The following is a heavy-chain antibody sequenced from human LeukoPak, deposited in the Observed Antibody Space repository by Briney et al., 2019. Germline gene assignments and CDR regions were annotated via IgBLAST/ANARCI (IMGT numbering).Heavy chain of an antibody. J-gene: IGHJ5*02. D-gene: IGHD3-3*01. CDR2: IGAYNGNT. Sequence: APVKVSCKAYGYTFTSYGISWVRQAPGQGLEWMGWIGAYNGNTNYAQKLQGRVTMTTDTSTSTAYMELRSLRSDDTAVYYCARDHLPRTYYDFWSGSGKNWFDPWGQGTLVTVSS. CDR3: ARDHLPRTYYDFWSGSGKNWFDP. V-gene: IGHV1-18*01. CDR1: GYTFTSYG.